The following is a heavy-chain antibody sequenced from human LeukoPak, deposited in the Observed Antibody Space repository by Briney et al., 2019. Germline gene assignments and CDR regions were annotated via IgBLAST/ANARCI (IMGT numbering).Heavy chain of an antibody. D-gene: IGHD6-19*01. Sequence: SETLSLTCTVSGGSISSSSYYWGWIRQPPGKGLEWIGSIYYSGSTYYNPSLKSRVTISVDTSKNQFSLKLSSVTAADTAVYYCARCSGWDLYYFDYWDQGTLVTVSS. J-gene: IGHJ4*02. CDR2: IYYSGST. CDR3: ARCSGWDLYYFDY. CDR1: GGSISSSSYY. V-gene: IGHV4-39*01.